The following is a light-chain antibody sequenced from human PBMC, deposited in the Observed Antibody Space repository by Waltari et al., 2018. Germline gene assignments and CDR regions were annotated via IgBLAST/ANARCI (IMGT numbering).Light chain of an antibody. CDR1: QSVSSN. Sequence: DIVMTQSLATLSVSPGERATLSCRASQSVSSNLAWYEQKPGHAPSLLIYGASTTATCIPARFSGSGSGTDFTLTISSLQSEDFGVYYCQQYTNWPLTFGGGTKVEIK. J-gene: IGKJ4*01. CDR2: GAS. V-gene: IGKV3-15*01. CDR3: QQYTNWPLT.